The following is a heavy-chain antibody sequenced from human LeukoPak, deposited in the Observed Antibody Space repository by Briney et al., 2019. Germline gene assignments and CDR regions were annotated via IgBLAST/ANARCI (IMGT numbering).Heavy chain of an antibody. CDR3: AKDGDPKYSSLTGSWFDP. D-gene: IGHD6-6*01. Sequence: GGSLRLSCEVSGITLSNYGMSWVRQAPGKGLEWVAGISGSGGGTNYADSVKGRFTISRDNSKNTLYLQMNSLRAEDTALYYCAKDGDPKYSSLTGSWFDPWGQGTLVTVSS. J-gene: IGHJ5*02. CDR2: ISGSGGGT. V-gene: IGHV3-23*01. CDR1: GITLSNYG.